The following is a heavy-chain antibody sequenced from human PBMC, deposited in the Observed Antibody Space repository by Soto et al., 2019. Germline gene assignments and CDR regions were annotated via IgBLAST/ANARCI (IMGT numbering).Heavy chain of an antibody. CDR3: VKDRYVDY. V-gene: IGHV3-64D*06. CDR1: GFIFSSFA. Sequence: GGSLRLSCSVSGFIFSSFAMHWVRQAPGKGLQYVASISSEGASTYYADSVKGRFIISRDNSKNTLYLQMSSLRAEDTAVYYCVKDRYVDYWGQGILVTVSS. J-gene: IGHJ4*02. CDR2: ISSEGAST.